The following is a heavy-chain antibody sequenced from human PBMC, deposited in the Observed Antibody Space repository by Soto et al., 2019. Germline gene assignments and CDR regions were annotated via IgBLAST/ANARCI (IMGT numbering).Heavy chain of an antibody. CDR1: GTTFSNYA. Sequence: SVKVSCKASGTTFSNYAISWVRQAPGQGLEWMGGIIPIFGTTNYPQKFQGRLTITADESTSTVYMELSSLTSEDTAVYYCVARRYCSGGSCPDYFDYWG. CDR3: VARRYCSGGSCPDYFDY. CDR2: IIPIFGTT. D-gene: IGHD2-15*01. V-gene: IGHV1-69*13. J-gene: IGHJ4*01.